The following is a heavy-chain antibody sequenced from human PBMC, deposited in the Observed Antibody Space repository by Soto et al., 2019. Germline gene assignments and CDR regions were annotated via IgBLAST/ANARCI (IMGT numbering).Heavy chain of an antibody. CDR3: ARVPDYGDAAYYFDY. V-gene: IGHV4-31*03. CDR1: GGSISSGGYY. Sequence: SETLSLTCTVSGGSISSGGYYWSWIRQHPGKGLEWIGYIYYSGSTYYNPSLKSRVTISVDTSKNQFSLKLSSVTAADTAVYYCARVPDYGDAAYYFDYWGQGTLVTVSS. J-gene: IGHJ4*02. CDR2: IYYSGST. D-gene: IGHD4-17*01.